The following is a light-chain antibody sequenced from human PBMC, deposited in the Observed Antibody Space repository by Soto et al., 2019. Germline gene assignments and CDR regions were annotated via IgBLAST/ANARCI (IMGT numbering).Light chain of an antibody. CDR3: QQYGSSLIT. V-gene: IGKV3-20*01. CDR1: QSVSSNS. CDR2: GAS. J-gene: IGKJ5*01. Sequence: EIVLTQSPGTLSFSPLERSTLXCMASQSVSSNSLAWYHQKPGQPPRLLMYGASSRATGIPDRFSGSGSGTDFTLTISRLEPEDFAMYYCQQYGSSLITFGQGTRLEIK.